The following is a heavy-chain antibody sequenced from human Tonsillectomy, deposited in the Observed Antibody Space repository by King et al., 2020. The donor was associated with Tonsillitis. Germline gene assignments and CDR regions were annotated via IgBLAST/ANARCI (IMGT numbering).Heavy chain of an antibody. CDR2: IIPFLGTT. J-gene: IGHJ6*02. V-gene: IGHV1-69*01. CDR1: GGTYSPYS. CDR3: ATQRVRMLSSPQYYYGMDV. Sequence: QVQLVQSGAEVKKPGSSVKVSCKAAGGTYSPYSINWVRLAPGQGLEWMGDIIPFLGTTNYAQHFRGRVTITADESTSTVYMELSSLGSEDTAVYYCATQRVRMLSSPQYYYGMDVGGQGTTVTVSS. D-gene: IGHD1-1*01.